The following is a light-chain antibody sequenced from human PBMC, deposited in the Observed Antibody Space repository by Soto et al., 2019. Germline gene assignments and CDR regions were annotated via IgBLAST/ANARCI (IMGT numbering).Light chain of an antibody. CDR1: SSNIGAGFD. J-gene: IGLJ2*01. CDR3: QSYDNSLSGVV. Sequence: VLTQPPSVSGAPGQRIIISCTGSSSNIGAGFDVHWYQHLPGTAPKLLVYDNDNRPSGLPARFSDSRSGTSASLAITSLQADDEADYYCQSYDNSLSGVVFGGGTKVTVL. V-gene: IGLV1-40*01. CDR2: DND.